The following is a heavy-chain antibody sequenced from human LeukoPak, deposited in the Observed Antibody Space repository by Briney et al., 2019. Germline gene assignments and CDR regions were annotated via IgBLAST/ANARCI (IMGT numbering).Heavy chain of an antibody. V-gene: IGHV3-9*01. CDR2: ISWNSGSI. Sequence: PGGSLRLSCAASGFTFDDYAVHWVRQAPGKGLEWVSGISWNSGSIGYADSVKGRFTISRDNAKNSLYLQMNSLRAEDTALYYCAKDIYYYDSSGYYSHWGQGTLVTVSS. D-gene: IGHD3-22*01. J-gene: IGHJ4*02. CDR1: GFTFDDYA. CDR3: AKDIYYYDSSGYYSH.